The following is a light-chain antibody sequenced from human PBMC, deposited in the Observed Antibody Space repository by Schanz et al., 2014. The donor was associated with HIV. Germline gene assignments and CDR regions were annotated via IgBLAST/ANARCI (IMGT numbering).Light chain of an antibody. CDR1: QSVSSN. CDR3: QYFGNSGGT. J-gene: IGKJ4*01. Sequence: EIVMTQSPATLSVSPGERATLSCRASQSVSSNLAWYQQKPGQAPRLLIYDASNRATGIPARFSGSGSETDFTLTISSLEPEDFAVYYCQYFGNSGGTFGGGTKVEIK. V-gene: IGKV3D-15*01. CDR2: DAS.